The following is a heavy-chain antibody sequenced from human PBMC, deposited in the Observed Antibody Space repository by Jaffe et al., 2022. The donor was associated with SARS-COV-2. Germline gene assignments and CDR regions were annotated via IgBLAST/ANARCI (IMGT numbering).Heavy chain of an antibody. CDR2: ISYDGSRR. CDR1: GITLSNYA. Sequence: QVQLVESGGGVVQPGTSLTLSCAASGITLSNYAMHWVRQAPGKGLEWVAVISYDGSRRYYADSVKGRFTISRDTSKNTLYLQMNSLRAEDTAVYYCAENSYGYWGQGTLVTVSS. D-gene: IGHD5-18*01. V-gene: IGHV3-30*04. J-gene: IGHJ4*02. CDR3: AENSYGY.